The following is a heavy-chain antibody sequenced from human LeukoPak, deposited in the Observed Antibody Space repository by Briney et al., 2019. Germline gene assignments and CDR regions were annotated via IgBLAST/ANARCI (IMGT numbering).Heavy chain of an antibody. V-gene: IGHV3-74*01. CDR1: GFTFSGYW. J-gene: IGHJ6*02. Sequence: PGGSLRLSCAASGFTFSGYWMHWVRQVPGKGLVWVSRINNDGSSAAYADSVKGRFTISRDNAKNTLYLQMNSLRVEDTAVYYCARDRYYGMDVWGQGTTVTVSS. CDR2: INNDGSSA. CDR3: ARDRYYGMDV.